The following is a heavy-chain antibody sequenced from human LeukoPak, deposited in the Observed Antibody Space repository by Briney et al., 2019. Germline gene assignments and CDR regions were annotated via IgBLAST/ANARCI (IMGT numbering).Heavy chain of an antibody. J-gene: IGHJ3*02. Sequence: ASVKVSCKASGYTFTGYYMHWVRQAPGQGLEWMGRINPNSGGTNYAQKFQGRVTMTRDTSISTAYMELSRLRSDDTAVYYCASPPVRYYDSSGYYDAFDIWGQGTMVTVSS. CDR1: GYTFTGYY. CDR2: INPNSGGT. D-gene: IGHD3-22*01. V-gene: IGHV1-2*06. CDR3: ASPPVRYYDSSGYYDAFDI.